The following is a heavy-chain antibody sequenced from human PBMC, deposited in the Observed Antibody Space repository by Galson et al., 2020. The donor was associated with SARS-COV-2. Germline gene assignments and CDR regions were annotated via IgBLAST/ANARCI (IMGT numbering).Heavy chain of an antibody. V-gene: IGHV3-21*01. J-gene: IGHJ6*02. CDR1: GFAFNIYS. CDR3: ARDASWAMFAMDV. D-gene: IGHD3-10*02. CDR2: ISSGSDYI. Sequence: GGSLRLSCAVSGFAFNIYSMNWVRPVPGKGLEWVSGISSGSDYIYYADSVKGRFTISRDNAKNSLYLQMNSLRAEDTAIYYCARDASWAMFAMDVWGQGTAVTVSS.